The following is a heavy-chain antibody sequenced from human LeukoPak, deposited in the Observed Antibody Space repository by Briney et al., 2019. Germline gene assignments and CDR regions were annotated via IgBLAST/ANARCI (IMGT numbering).Heavy chain of an antibody. Sequence: GGSLRLSCAAPGFTFSSYGMYWVRQAPGKGLEWVAFIRYDGSNKYYADSVKGRFTISRDNAKNSLYLQMNSLRAEDTAVYYCARDLGGLRLVAIDYWGQGTLVTVSS. V-gene: IGHV3-30*02. D-gene: IGHD3-16*01. CDR1: GFTFSSYG. CDR3: ARDLGGLRLVAIDY. J-gene: IGHJ4*02. CDR2: IRYDGSNK.